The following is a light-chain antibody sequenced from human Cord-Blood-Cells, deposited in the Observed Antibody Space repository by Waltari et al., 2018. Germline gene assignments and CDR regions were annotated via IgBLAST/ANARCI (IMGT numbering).Light chain of an antibody. CDR3: CSYAGSSTWV. J-gene: IGLJ3*02. V-gene: IGLV2-23*01. Sequence: QSALTQPASVSGSPGQSITISCTGTSSDVGSYNLVSWYQQHPGKAPQLMIYEGSKRPSVVSYRVYGSQSGNTASLTISGLQAEDEADYYCCSYAGSSTWVFGGGTKLTVL. CDR1: SSDVGSYNL. CDR2: EGS.